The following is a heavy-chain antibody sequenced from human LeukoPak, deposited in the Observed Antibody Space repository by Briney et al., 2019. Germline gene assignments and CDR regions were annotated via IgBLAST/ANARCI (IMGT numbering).Heavy chain of an antibody. CDR2: IWYDGSNK. CDR3: AKDYGVAKPRQPNWVDP. D-gene: IGHD1-14*01. J-gene: IGHJ5*02. CDR1: GFTFTSYG. V-gene: IGHV3-33*06. Sequence: GGSLRLSCAASGFTFTSYGMHSVRQAPGKGLEWVAVIWYDGSNKYYADSVKGRFTISRDNSKNTLYLQMNSLRAEDTAVYYCAKDYGVAKPRQPNWVDPWGQGTLVTVSS.